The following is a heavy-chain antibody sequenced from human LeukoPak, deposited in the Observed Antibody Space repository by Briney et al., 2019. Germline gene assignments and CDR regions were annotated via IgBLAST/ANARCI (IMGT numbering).Heavy chain of an antibody. V-gene: IGHV4-59*08. Sequence: SEPLSLTCSVSGGSVTSYYWNWVRQTPGKGLEWIGYISNSETTDYGPSFKSRVTLSLDTSKNQLSLKLSSVTAADTAVYYCARADDFGYGGTYMDVWGKGTTVTISS. CDR1: GGSVTSYY. CDR3: ARADDFGYGGTYMDV. D-gene: IGHD4-23*01. CDR2: ISNSETT. J-gene: IGHJ6*04.